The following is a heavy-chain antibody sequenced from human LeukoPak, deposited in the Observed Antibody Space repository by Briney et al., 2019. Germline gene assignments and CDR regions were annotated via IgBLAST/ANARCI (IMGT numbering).Heavy chain of an antibody. Sequence: PGGSLRLSCAESGFTFSDYGMHWVRQAPGKGLEWVAFIRYDGSNENYADSVKGRFTISRDNSKNTLYLQMNSLRAEDTAVYYCAKSVPAIRGEIDYWGQGTLVTVSS. D-gene: IGHD3-10*01. CDR3: AKSVPAIRGEIDY. V-gene: IGHV3-30*02. J-gene: IGHJ4*02. CDR1: GFTFSDYG. CDR2: IRYDGSNE.